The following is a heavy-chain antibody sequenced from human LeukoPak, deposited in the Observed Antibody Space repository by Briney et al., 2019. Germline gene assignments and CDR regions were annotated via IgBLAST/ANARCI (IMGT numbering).Heavy chain of an antibody. CDR2: IKQDGSEK. D-gene: IGHD2-15*01. CDR3: AREVVVVVAANYYYYYYMDV. Sequence: GGSLRLSCAASGFTFSSYWMSWVRQAPGKGLEWVANIKQDGSEKYYVDSVKGRFTISRDNAKNSLYLQMNSLRAEDTAVYYCAREVVVVVAANYYYYYYMDVWGKGTTVTVSS. V-gene: IGHV3-7*01. CDR1: GFTFSSYW. J-gene: IGHJ6*03.